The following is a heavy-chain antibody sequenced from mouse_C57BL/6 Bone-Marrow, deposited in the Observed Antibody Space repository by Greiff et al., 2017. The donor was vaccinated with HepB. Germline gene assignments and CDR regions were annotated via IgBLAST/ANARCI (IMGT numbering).Heavy chain of an antibody. CDR1: GYTFTSYW. V-gene: IGHV1-53*01. CDR3: ARRRFYWYFDV. Sequence: QVHVKQPGTELVKPGASVKLSCKASGYTFTSYWMHWVKQRPGQGLEWIGNINPSNGGTNYNEKFKSKATLTVDKSSSTAYMQLSSLTSEDSAVYYCARRRFYWYFDVWGTGTTVTVSS. CDR2: INPSNGGT. J-gene: IGHJ1*03.